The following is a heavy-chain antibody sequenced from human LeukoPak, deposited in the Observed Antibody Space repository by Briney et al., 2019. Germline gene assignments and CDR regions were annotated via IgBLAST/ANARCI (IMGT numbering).Heavy chain of an antibody. CDR3: AKASSDILRRFYFDF. CDR2: ISGSGGST. J-gene: IGHJ4*02. V-gene: IGHV3-23*01. D-gene: IGHD3-9*01. CDR1: GFTFSSYA. Sequence: GGSLSLSCAASGFTFSSYAMTWVRQAPGKGLEWVSAISGSGGSTYYADSVKGRFTISRDSSKNTLSLQMNSLRADDTAVYYCAKASSDILRRFYFDFWGQGTLVTVSS.